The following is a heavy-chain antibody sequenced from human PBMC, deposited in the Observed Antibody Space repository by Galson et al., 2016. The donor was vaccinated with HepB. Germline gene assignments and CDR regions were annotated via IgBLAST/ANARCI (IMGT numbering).Heavy chain of an antibody. V-gene: IGHV3-23*01. CDR1: GFTFNNYA. CDR2: VRRSGGHI. Sequence: SLRLSCVASGFTFNNYAMSWVRQALGKGLEWVPGVRRSGGHIFYADSVKGRFSIPRDNSKNTLYLQMNSLRVEDTALYYRAKGYLAYCTSSCGDRGVGSAAWGQGTLVTVSP. J-gene: IGHJ5*02. D-gene: IGHD2-2*01. CDR3: AKGYLAYCTSSCGDRGVGSAA.